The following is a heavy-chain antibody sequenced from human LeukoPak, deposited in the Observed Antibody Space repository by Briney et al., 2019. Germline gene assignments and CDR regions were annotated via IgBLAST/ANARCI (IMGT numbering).Heavy chain of an antibody. CDR1: ADSISSSSYY. J-gene: IGHJ4*02. CDR3: ARDQKLSVVDS. V-gene: IGHV4-39*07. CDR2: IYYSGST. D-gene: IGHD4-23*01. Sequence: SETLSLTCSVYADSISSSSYYWGWIRQPPGKGLEWIGSIYYSGSTYYNPSFKSRVIISVDTSKNQFSLKLNSVTAADTAVYYCARDQKLSVVDSWGQGSLVTVSS.